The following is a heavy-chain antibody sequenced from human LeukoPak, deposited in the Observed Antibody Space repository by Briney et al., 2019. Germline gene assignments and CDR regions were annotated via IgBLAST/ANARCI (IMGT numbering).Heavy chain of an antibody. J-gene: IGHJ4*02. CDR2: ISNSAIT. Sequence: NTSETLSLTCTVSGVPISSYYWTWIRQPPGKGLEWIGFISNSAITDYNPSLKSRVTISRDTSKNHLSLKLNSVTAADTAVYYCARVGYFGSGSYYRDYFEYWGQGTLVTVSS. D-gene: IGHD3-10*01. CDR1: GVPISSYY. CDR3: ARVGYFGSGSYYRDYFEY. V-gene: IGHV4-59*01.